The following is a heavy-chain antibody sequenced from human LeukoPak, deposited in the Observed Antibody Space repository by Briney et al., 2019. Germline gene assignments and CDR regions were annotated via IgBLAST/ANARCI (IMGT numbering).Heavy chain of an antibody. CDR1: GFTFSSYA. D-gene: IGHD2-15*01. V-gene: IGHV3-30*04. Sequence: GRSLRHSCAASGFTFSSYAIHWVRQAPGKGLEWVAVMSFAGSDKYYADSVKGRFTISRDNSKNTLYLQMNSLRAEDTAVYYCAKDRGGSCRGYFDYWGQGTLVTVSS. CDR3: AKDRGGSCRGYFDY. CDR2: MSFAGSDK. J-gene: IGHJ4*02.